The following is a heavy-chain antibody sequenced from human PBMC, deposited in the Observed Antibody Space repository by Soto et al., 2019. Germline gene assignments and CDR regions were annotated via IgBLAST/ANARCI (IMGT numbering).Heavy chain of an antibody. CDR1: GFTFGSHG. CDR3: ATTPNGYSYGFFDS. CDR2: ISYDETNE. V-gene: IGHV3-30*03. J-gene: IGHJ4*02. Sequence: QVQLVESGGGLVQPGGSLRLTCVASGFTFGSHGMHWVRQAPGMGLEWVAVISYDETNEHYVDSVKGRFTISRDNSKNSLYLQMTSLRAEDTAVYYCATTPNGYSYGFFDSWGQGTLVTVSS. D-gene: IGHD5-18*01.